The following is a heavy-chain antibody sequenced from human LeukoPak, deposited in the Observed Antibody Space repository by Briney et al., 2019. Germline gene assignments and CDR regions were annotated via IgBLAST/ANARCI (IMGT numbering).Heavy chain of an antibody. CDR2: IKQDGSEK. V-gene: IGHV3-7*01. D-gene: IGHD2-2*02. J-gene: IGHJ4*02. CDR3: ARDLYDYYFDY. Sequence: PGGSLRLSCAASGFTFSSYAMSWVRQAPGKGLEWVANIKQDGSEKYYVDSVKGRFTISRDNAKNSLYLQMNSLRAEDTAVYYCARDLYDYYFDYWGQGTLVTVSS. CDR1: GFTFSSYA.